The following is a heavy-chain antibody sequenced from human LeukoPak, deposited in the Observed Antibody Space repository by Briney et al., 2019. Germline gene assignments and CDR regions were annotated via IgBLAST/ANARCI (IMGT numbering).Heavy chain of an antibody. CDR1: GFTFSSFG. V-gene: IGHV3-33*01. CDR3: PRDRGRGRSAFDI. J-gene: IGHJ3*02. CDR2: IWFDGSNK. D-gene: IGHD3-16*01. Sequence: GGSRRLSCAVSGFTFSSFGMHWVRQAPDRGREWVGVIWFDGSNKYYPDSVEGRFTISRDNSKNNLYLQMSSLRAEDTAVYLWPRDRGRGRSAFDIWGQGTMVTVSS.